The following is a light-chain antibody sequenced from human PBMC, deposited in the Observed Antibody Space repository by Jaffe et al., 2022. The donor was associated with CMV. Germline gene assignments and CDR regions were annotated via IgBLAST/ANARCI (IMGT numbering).Light chain of an antibody. CDR2: EAS. Sequence: DIQMTQSPTTLSASVGDRVTITCRASQSISSWLAWYQQKPGKAPKILIYEASSLESGVPSRFSGSGSGTEFTLTISSLQPDDFATYYCQQYDSYSITFGQGTRLEIK. CDR3: QQYDSYSIT. J-gene: IGKJ5*01. V-gene: IGKV1-5*03. CDR1: QSISSW.